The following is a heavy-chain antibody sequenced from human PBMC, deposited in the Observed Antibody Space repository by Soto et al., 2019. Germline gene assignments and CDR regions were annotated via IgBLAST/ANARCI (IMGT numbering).Heavy chain of an antibody. D-gene: IGHD6-19*01. CDR2: ISGSGGST. J-gene: IGHJ3*02. V-gene: IGHV3-23*01. CDR1: GFTFSSYA. CDR3: AKSSSGWSRLCACDI. Sequence: GGSLRLSCAASGFTFSSYAMSWVRQAPGKGLEWVSAISGSGGSTYYADSVKGRFTISRDNSKNTLYLQMNSLRAEDTAVYYCAKSSSGWSRLCACDIWHQGTMVTVSS.